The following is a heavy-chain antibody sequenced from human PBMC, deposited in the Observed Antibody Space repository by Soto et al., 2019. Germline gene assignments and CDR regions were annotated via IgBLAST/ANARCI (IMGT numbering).Heavy chain of an antibody. D-gene: IGHD3-10*01. Sequence: QVVESGGGLTQPGGSLRLSCVASMFTVNRDYMSWIRQAPGKGLECVSIICKNDTTHYSDSVRGGFTTSRDNSKNMLYLQMNGLRSKNTAVYYWARLITMLGGVRRPRFDPCGQGTLVTVS. CDR2: ICKNDTT. CDR3: ARLITMLGGVRRPRFDP. CDR1: MFTVNRDY. V-gene: IGHV3-53*01. J-gene: IGHJ5*02.